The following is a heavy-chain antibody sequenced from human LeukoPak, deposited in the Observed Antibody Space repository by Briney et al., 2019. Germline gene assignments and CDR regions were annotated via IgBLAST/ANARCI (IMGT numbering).Heavy chain of an antibody. CDR3: ARDPTQYLRYGHFDY. J-gene: IGHJ4*01. CDR2: INNVASHI. V-gene: IGHV3-21*01. D-gene: IGHD5/OR15-5a*01. Sequence: GGSLRLSCAASGFTFSSSAMNWVRQAPGKGLEWVSSINNVASHIYYAHSVKGRFTISRDNAKNSLYLQMNSLSDEDTAVYYCARDPTQYLRYGHFDYWGQGALVTVSS. CDR1: GFTFSSSA.